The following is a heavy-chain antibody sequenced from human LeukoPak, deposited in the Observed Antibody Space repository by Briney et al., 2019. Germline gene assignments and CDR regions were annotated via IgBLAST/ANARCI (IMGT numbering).Heavy chain of an antibody. Sequence: SETLSLTCTVSGYSISSDYYWGWIRQPPGKGLEWIGSIYHSGSTYYNPSLKSRVTISVVTSKNQFSLKLSSVTAADTAVYYCATTVLRYFGWLLGEMWFDPWGQGTLVTVSS. CDR2: IYHSGST. CDR3: ATTVLRYFGWLLGEMWFDP. J-gene: IGHJ5*02. V-gene: IGHV4-38-2*02. CDR1: GYSISSDYY. D-gene: IGHD3-9*01.